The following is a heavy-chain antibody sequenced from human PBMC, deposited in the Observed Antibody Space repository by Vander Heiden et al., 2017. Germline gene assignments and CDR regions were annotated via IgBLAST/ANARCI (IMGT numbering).Heavy chain of an antibody. J-gene: IGHJ6*02. CDR3: ARDSVDTRFCGMDV. CDR1: GFTFRRYD. V-gene: IGHV3-30*01. Sequence: QVQLVESGGGVVQPGRPLRLSCAASGFTFRRYDMHWGRQAPGKGLEWVAVISYDGSNKSYADSVKGRFTISRDNSKSTLYLQMNSLRAEDTAVYYCARDSVDTRFCGMDVWGQGTTVTVSS. CDR2: ISYDGSNK. D-gene: IGHD3-9*01.